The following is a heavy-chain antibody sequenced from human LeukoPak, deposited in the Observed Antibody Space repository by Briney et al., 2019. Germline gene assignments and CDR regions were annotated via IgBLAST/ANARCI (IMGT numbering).Heavy chain of an antibody. D-gene: IGHD6-19*01. CDR2: ISGSAGTT. J-gene: IGHJ6*03. Sequence: GGSLRLSCAASGFTFSSYGMSWVRQAPGKGLEWVSAISGSAGTTYYADSVKGRFTISRDNSKNTLFLRMNSLRAEDTAVYYCAKTVAGPNSYYYYYMDVWGKGTTVTISS. CDR1: GFTFSSYG. CDR3: AKTVAGPNSYYYYYMDV. V-gene: IGHV3-23*01.